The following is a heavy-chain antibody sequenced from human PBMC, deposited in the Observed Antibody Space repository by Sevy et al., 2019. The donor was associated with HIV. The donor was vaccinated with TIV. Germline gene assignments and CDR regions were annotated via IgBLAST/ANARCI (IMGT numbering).Heavy chain of an antibody. V-gene: IGHV3-64D*06. CDR3: VKDPDYNFWRGDYGMDV. Sequence: GGSLRVSCSGSGFSFSNSAMNWVRQTPGKGLKYVSAISSDGVSTYYTDSVKGRFTISSDNSKNTLYLQMSSLRVEDTAVYYCVKDPDYNFWRGDYGMDVWGQGTTVTVSS. D-gene: IGHD3-3*01. J-gene: IGHJ6*02. CDR2: ISSDGVST. CDR1: GFSFSNSA.